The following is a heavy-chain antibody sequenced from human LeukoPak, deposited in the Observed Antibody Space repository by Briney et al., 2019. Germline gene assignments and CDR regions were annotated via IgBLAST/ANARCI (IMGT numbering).Heavy chain of an antibody. CDR1: GFTFSDYS. D-gene: IGHD6-13*01. V-gene: IGHV3-21*06. CDR3: ARGPFSSSWSEFDY. Sequence: GGSLTLSCAASGFTFSDYSLNWVRQAPGKGLEWVSCISGDSRYIYYADSLKGRSTISRDNAQNSLYLHMNNLRAEDTAVYYCARGPFSSSWSEFDYWAREPWSPSPQ. J-gene: IGHJ4*02. CDR2: ISGDSRYI.